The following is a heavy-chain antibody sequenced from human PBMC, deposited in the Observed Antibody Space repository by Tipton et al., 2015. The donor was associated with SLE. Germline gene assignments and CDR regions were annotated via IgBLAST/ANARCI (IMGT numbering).Heavy chain of an antibody. D-gene: IGHD1-26*01. V-gene: IGHV1-69*05. CDR2: IIPIFGTA. Sequence: QSGPEVKKPGSSVKVSCKASGGTFSSYAISWVRQAPGQGLEWMGGIIPIFGTANYAQKFQGRVTMTTDTSTSTAYMELRSLRSDDTAVYYCARVRGIVGATGWFDPWGQGTLVTVSS. J-gene: IGHJ5*02. CDR1: GGTFSSYA. CDR3: ARVRGIVGATGWFDP.